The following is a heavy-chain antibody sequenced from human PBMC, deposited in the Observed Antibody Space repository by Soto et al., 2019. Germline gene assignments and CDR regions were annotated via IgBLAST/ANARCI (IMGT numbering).Heavy chain of an antibody. J-gene: IGHJ6*02. D-gene: IGHD6-19*01. V-gene: IGHV4-39*01. CDR2: IYYSGST. Sequence: SETLSLTCTVSGGSISSSSYYWGWIRQPPGKGLEWIGSIYYSGSTYYNPSLKSRVTISVDTSKNQFSLKLSSVTAADTAVYYCARGSSGLGSYYYYGMDVWGQGTTVTVSS. CDR1: GGSISSSSYY. CDR3: ARGSSGLGSYYYYGMDV.